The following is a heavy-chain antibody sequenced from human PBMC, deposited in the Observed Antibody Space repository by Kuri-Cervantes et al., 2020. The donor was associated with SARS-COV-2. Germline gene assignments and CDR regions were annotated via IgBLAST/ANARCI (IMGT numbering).Heavy chain of an antibody. J-gene: IGHJ1*01. D-gene: IGHD3-22*01. V-gene: IGHV4-59*01. CDR3: ARDSSGYYVGHFQH. CDR1: GGSISSYY. Sequence: ESLRLTCTVSGGSISSYYWSWIRQPPGKGLEWIGYIYYSGSTNYNPSPKSRVTISVDTSKNQFSLKLSSVTAADTAVYYCARDSSGYYVGHFQHWGQGTLVTVSS. CDR2: IYYSGST.